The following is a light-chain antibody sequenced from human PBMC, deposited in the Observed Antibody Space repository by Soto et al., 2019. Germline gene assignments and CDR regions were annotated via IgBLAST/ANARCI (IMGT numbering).Light chain of an antibody. V-gene: IGKV3-15*01. J-gene: IGKJ1*01. Sequence: EIVMTQSPATLSVSPGERVTLTCRASQSVSSSLAWYQQKPGQAPRLLIHGASTRAIGIPARFSGSGSETEFTLTISSLQSEDFAVYYCQQYNNWWSFGQGTKVEIK. CDR2: GAS. CDR3: QQYNNWWS. CDR1: QSVSSS.